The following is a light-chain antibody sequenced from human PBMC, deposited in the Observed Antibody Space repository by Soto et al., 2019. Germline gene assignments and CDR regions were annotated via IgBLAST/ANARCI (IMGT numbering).Light chain of an antibody. CDR1: SSDVGGYNY. J-gene: IGLJ1*01. V-gene: IGLV2-8*01. CDR2: EVN. Sequence: QPALTQPPSASGSPGQSVTISCTGTSSDVGGYNYVSWYQQHPGKAPKLMIYEVNKRPSGVPDRFSGSKSGNTASLTVSGLQAEDEADYYCSSYGGSNIWVFGTGTKLTVL. CDR3: SSYGGSNIWV.